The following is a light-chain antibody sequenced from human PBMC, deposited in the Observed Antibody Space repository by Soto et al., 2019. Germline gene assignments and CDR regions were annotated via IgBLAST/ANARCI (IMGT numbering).Light chain of an antibody. V-gene: IGKV3-15*01. J-gene: IGKJ1*01. Sequence: EIVMTQSPATLSVSPGERATLSCRASQSVSSNLAWYQQKPGQAPRLLIYGASTRATVIPARFSGSGSGTEFTLTISSLQYEDFAVYYCQQYNNWRTFGQGTKVEIK. CDR2: GAS. CDR1: QSVSSN. CDR3: QQYNNWRT.